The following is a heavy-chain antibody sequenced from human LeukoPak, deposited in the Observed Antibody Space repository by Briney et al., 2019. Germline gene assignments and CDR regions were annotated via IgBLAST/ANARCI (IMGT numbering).Heavy chain of an antibody. D-gene: IGHD6-6*01. CDR1: GFTFSSYA. Sequence: GSLRLSCAASGFTFSSYAMSWVRQAPGKGLEWVSAISGSGGSTYYADSVKGRFTISRDNSKNTLYLQMNSLRAEDTAVYYCARADRRYSSSNYYYYYYMDVWGKGTTVTVSS. CDR3: ARADRRYSSSNYYYYYYMDV. V-gene: IGHV3-23*01. CDR2: ISGSGGST. J-gene: IGHJ6*03.